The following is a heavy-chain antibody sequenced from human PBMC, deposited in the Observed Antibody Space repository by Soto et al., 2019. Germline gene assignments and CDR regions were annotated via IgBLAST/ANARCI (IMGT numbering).Heavy chain of an antibody. V-gene: IGHV3-33*01. J-gene: IGHJ6*02. Sequence: PGGSLRLSCAASGFTFSSYGMHWVRQAPGKGLEWVAVIWYDGSNKYYADSLKGRFTISRDNSKNTLYLQMNSLRAEDTAVYYCARDRNQYYYGMDVWGQGTKVTVSS. CDR3: ARDRNQYYYGMDV. CDR1: GFTFSSYG. CDR2: IWYDGSNK.